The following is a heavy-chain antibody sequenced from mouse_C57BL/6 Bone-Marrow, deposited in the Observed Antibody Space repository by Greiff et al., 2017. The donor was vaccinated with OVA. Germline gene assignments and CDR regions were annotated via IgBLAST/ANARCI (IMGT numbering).Heavy chain of an antibody. CDR1: GYTFTSYG. CDR3: ARVGGYYGYYYAMDY. V-gene: IGHV1-81*01. CDR2: IYPRSGNT. D-gene: IGHD1-2*01. J-gene: IGHJ4*01. Sequence: VQLVESGAELARPGASVKLSCKASGYTFTSYGISWVKQRTGQGLEWIGEIYPRSGNTYYNEKFKGKATLTADKSSSTAYMELRSLTSEDSAVYFCARVGGYYGYYYAMDYWGQGTSVTVSS.